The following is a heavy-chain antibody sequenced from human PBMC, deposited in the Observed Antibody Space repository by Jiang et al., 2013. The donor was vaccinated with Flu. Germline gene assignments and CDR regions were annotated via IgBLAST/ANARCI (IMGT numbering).Heavy chain of an antibody. CDR1: GFTFSSYA. CDR3: AKALMGLIYYFAY. D-gene: IGHD2-21*01. CDR2: ITGSGGST. V-gene: IGHV3-23*04. Sequence: VQLVESGGGLVQPGGSLRLSCAASGFTFSSYAMSWIRQAPGKGLEWVSTITGSGGSTYSADSVKGRFTISRDNSKNTLYLQMNSLRAEDTAVYYCAKALMGLIYYFAYWGQGTLVAVSS. J-gene: IGHJ4*02.